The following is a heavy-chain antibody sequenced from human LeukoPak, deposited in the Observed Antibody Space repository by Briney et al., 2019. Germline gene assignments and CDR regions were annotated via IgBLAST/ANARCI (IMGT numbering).Heavy chain of an antibody. CDR1: GFTFDDYG. CDR2: INWNGGST. Sequence: GGSLRLSCAAPGFTFDDYGMSWVRQAPGKGLEWVSGINWNGGSTGYADSVKGRFTISRDNAKNSLYLQMNSLRAEDTAVYYCARVVERWLQFDYWGQGTLVTVSS. J-gene: IGHJ4*02. CDR3: ARVVERWLQFDY. V-gene: IGHV3-20*04. D-gene: IGHD5-24*01.